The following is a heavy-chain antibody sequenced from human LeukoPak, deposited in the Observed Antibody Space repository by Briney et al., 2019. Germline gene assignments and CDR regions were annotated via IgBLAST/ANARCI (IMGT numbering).Heavy chain of an antibody. CDR1: GFPFNNYR. CDR2: ISSSSSYI. CDR3: ATYGIVSSGTTYDFWSGYPSYYMDV. V-gene: IGHV3-21*01. Sequence: GGSLRFSPAASGFPFNNYRMHWVPQAQGKGLEWGSSISSSSSYIYYADSVKGRFTISRDNAKNTLYLPMNSLRAEDTAVYYCATYGIVSSGTTYDFWSGYPSYYMDVWGKGTTVTVSS. D-gene: IGHD3-3*01. J-gene: IGHJ6*03.